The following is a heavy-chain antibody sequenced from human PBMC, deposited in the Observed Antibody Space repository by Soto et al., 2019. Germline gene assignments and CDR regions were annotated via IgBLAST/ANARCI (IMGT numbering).Heavy chain of an antibody. Sequence: GGSLRLSCAASGFTFSSYGMHWVRQAPGKGLEWVAVIWYDGSNKYYADSVKGRFTISRDNSKNTLYLQMNSLRAEDTAVYYCAISSLGGYFDYWGQGTLVTVSS. J-gene: IGHJ4*02. CDR1: GFTFSSYG. CDR2: IWYDGSNK. CDR3: AISSLGGYFDY. V-gene: IGHV3-33*01.